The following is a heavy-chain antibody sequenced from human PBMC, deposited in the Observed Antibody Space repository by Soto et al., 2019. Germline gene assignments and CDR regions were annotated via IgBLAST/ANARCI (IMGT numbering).Heavy chain of an antibody. D-gene: IGHD6-19*01. CDR2: VNQDGSVK. Sequence: GGSLRLSCAASGFTIINYWMHWVRQFPGKGLEWVASVNQDGSVKYYVDSVKGRFTISRDNAGNSLYLQMNSLKAEDTAVYSCAREAVSATMGDYCGQGTLVTVSS. V-gene: IGHV3-7*04. CDR3: AREAVSATMGDY. J-gene: IGHJ4*02. CDR1: GFTIINYW.